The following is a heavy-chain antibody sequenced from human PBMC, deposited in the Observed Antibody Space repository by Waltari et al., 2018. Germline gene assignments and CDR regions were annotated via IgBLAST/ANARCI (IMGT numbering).Heavy chain of an antibody. D-gene: IGHD6-19*01. V-gene: IGHV3-23*01. Sequence: EVQLLESGGGLVQPGGSLRLSCAASGFTFSSYAMSWVRQAPGKGLEWVSAISGSGGSTYYADSVKGRFTISRDNSKNTLYLQMNSLRAEDTAVYYCAKAPPRGYSSGWYEDYWGQGTLVTVSS. CDR2: ISGSGGST. J-gene: IGHJ4*02. CDR3: AKAPPRGYSSGWYEDY. CDR1: GFTFSSYA.